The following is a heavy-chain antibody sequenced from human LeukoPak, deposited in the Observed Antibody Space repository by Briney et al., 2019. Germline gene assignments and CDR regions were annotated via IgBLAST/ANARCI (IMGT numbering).Heavy chain of an antibody. J-gene: IGHJ4*02. V-gene: IGHV4-39*07. Sequence: PSETLSLTCTVSGGSISSSSYYWGWIRHPPGKGLEWIGSIYYSGSTYYNPSLKSRVTISVDTSKNQFSLKLSSVTAADTAVYYCARVDVEQWLVDYWGQGTLVTVSS. CDR1: GGSISSSSYY. D-gene: IGHD6-19*01. CDR3: ARVDVEQWLVDY. CDR2: IYYSGST.